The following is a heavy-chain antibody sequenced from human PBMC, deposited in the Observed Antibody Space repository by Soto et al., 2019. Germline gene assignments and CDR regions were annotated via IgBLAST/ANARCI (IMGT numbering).Heavy chain of an antibody. CDR3: AKDHYDSSGYEH. D-gene: IGHD3-22*01. Sequence: QVQLVESGGGVVQPGRSLRLSCAASGFTFSSYGMHWVRQAPGKGLEWVAVISYDGSNKYYADSVKGRFTISRDNSKNTLYLQMNSLRAEDTAVYYCAKDHYDSSGYEHWGQGTLVTVSS. CDR2: ISYDGSNK. J-gene: IGHJ1*01. CDR1: GFTFSSYG. V-gene: IGHV3-30*18.